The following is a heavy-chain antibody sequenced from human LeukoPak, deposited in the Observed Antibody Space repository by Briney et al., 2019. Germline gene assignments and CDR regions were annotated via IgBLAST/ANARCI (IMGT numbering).Heavy chain of an antibody. D-gene: IGHD3-10*01. CDR2: IYYSGTT. Sequence: SETLSLTCTVSGGSISSSSYYWGWIHQPPGKGLEWIGSIYYSGTTYYNPSLKSRVTISLDASKNQFSLKLSSVTAADTAVYYCARGRITLRDYGMDVWGQGTTVTVSS. CDR1: GGSISSSSYY. CDR3: ARGRITLRDYGMDV. J-gene: IGHJ6*02. V-gene: IGHV4-39*01.